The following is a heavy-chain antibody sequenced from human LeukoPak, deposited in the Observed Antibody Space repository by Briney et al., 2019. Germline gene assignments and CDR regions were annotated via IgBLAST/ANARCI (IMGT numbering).Heavy chain of an antibody. J-gene: IGHJ4*02. CDR1: GGSISSYY. V-gene: IGHV4-59*01. D-gene: IGHD2-15*01. Sequence: PSETLSLTCTVSGGSISSYYWSWIRQPPGKGLEWIGYIYYSGTTNYNPSLKSRVTISVDTSKNQFSLKLSSVTAADTAVYYCARANIVVNSFDYWGQGTLVTVSS. CDR2: IYYSGTT. CDR3: ARANIVVNSFDY.